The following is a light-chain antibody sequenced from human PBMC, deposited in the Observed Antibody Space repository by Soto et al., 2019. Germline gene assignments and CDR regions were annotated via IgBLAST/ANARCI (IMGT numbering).Light chain of an antibody. CDR2: AAS. Sequence: DIRRNLSPSYLSVTVGDRSTISGGASQSISSYLNWYQQKPGKAPKLLIYAASSLQSGVPSRFSGSGSGTDFTLTISSLQPEDFATYYCQQSYSTPITCGQGTRMEIK. CDR3: QQSYSTPIT. J-gene: IGKJ5*01. V-gene: IGKV1-39*01. CDR1: QSISSY.